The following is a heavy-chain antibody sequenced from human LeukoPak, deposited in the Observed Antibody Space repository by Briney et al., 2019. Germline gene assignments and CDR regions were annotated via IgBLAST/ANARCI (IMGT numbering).Heavy chain of an antibody. D-gene: IGHD2-2*01. V-gene: IGHV3-23*01. J-gene: IGHJ3*02. CDR2: ISGSGGST. Sequence: AGGSLRLSCAASGFTFSSYAMSWVRQAPGKGLEWVSAISGSGGSTYYADSVKGRFTISRDNSKNTLYLQMNSLRAEDTAVYYCAKDSGKTGSTSPDAFDIWGQGTMVTVSS. CDR1: GFTFSSYA. CDR3: AKDSGKTGSTSPDAFDI.